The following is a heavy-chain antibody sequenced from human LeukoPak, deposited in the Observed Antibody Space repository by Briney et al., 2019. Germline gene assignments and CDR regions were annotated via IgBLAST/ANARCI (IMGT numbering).Heavy chain of an antibody. CDR2: IIPIFGTA. CDR1: GGTFSSYA. V-gene: IGHV1-69*05. D-gene: IGHD6-19*01. J-gene: IGHJ4*02. Sequence: SVKVSCKASGGTFSSYAISWVRQAPGQRLEWMGTIIPIFGTANYAQRFQGRVTITTDESTSTAYMELRSLRSDDTAVYYCARDLEVGLRSGSLALWGQGTLVTVSS. CDR3: ARDLEVGLRSGSLAL.